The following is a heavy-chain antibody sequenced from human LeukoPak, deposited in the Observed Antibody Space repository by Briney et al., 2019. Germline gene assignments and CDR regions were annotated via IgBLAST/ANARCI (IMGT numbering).Heavy chain of an antibody. Sequence: ASVKVSCKASGYTFTSYGISWVRQAPGQGLEWMGWISTYNGNTNYAQKLQDRVTMTTDTSTNTAYMELRSLRSDDTAVYYCAREVDAAAAYNWFDPWGQGTLVTVSS. CDR2: ISTYNGNT. V-gene: IGHV1-18*01. CDR3: AREVDAAAAYNWFDP. J-gene: IGHJ5*02. D-gene: IGHD2-2*01. CDR1: GYTFTSYG.